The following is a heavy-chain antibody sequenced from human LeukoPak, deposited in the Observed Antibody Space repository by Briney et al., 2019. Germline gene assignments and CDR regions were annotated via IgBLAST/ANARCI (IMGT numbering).Heavy chain of an antibody. CDR2: ISRSGVAT. J-gene: IGHJ3*02. Sequence: PGGTLRLSCAASGFTFTSFAMSWVRQAPGKGLEWVSTISRSGVATYYANSVKGRFTISRDNAKNSLYLQMNSLRAEDTAVYYCAREGGDPARDASDIWGQGTMVTVSS. CDR3: AREGGDPARDASDI. D-gene: IGHD2-21*02. CDR1: GFTFTSFA. V-gene: IGHV3-23*01.